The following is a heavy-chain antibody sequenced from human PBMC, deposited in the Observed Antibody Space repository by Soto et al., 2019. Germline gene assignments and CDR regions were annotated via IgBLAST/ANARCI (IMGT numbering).Heavy chain of an antibody. J-gene: IGHJ3*02. CDR3: ARDRQFYDSNGDLAFDM. CDR1: RGTFSNSG. CDR2: ISYDGKRE. V-gene: IGHV3-30*05. Sequence: QMQLVESGGGVVHPGGSLRLSCAASRGTFSNSGIHWVRQAPGKGLEWLTVISYDGKREYYADSVRGRFTVSGDSSGNTFYLEMNTLRPEDTAVYYCARDRQFYDSNGDLAFDMWGQGTLVTVSS. D-gene: IGHD3-22*01.